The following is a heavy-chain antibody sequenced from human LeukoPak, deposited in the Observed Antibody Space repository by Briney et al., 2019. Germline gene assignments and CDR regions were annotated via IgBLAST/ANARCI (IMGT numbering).Heavy chain of an antibody. Sequence: GGSLRLSCAASGFTFSSYWMHWVRQAPGKGLVWVSRINSDGSSTSYADSVKGRFTISRDNAKNTLYLQMNSLRDEDTAVYYCARPAEYCSSTSCYSGDFDYWGQGTLVTVSS. CDR2: INSDGSST. J-gene: IGHJ4*02. V-gene: IGHV3-74*01. CDR1: GFTFSSYW. CDR3: ARPAEYCSSTSCYSGDFDY. D-gene: IGHD2-2*01.